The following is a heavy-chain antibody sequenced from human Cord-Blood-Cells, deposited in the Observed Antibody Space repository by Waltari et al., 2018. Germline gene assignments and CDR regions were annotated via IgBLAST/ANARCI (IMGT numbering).Heavy chain of an antibody. CDR1: GGSISSSSYY. CDR2: IYYSGST. V-gene: IGHV4-39*01. D-gene: IGHD3-22*01. Sequence: QLQLQESGPGLVKSSETLSLTCTVSGGSISSSSYYWGWIRQPPGKGLEWIGSIYYSGSTYYNPSLKSRVTISVDTSKNQFSLKLSSVTAADTAVYYCARLTYDSSGYFIDYWGQGTLVTVSS. J-gene: IGHJ4*02. CDR3: ARLTYDSSGYFIDY.